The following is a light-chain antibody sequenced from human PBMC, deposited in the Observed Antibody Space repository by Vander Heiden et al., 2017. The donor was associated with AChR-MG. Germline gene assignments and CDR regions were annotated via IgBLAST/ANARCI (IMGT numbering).Light chain of an antibody. Sequence: EIVMTQSPATLSVSPGDRATLSCRASQSVSSNLARYQQKPGQAPRLVIYGASTRATGIPARYSGSGSGTECTLTISSLQSEDFAVYYCQQYNNWPTWTFGQWTKVEIK. CDR3: QQYNNWPTWT. CDR2: GAS. CDR1: QSVSSN. V-gene: IGKV3-15*01. J-gene: IGKJ1*01.